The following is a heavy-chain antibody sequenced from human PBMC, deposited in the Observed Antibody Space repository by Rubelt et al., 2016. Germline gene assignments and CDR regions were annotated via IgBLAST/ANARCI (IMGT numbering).Heavy chain of an antibody. D-gene: IGHD6-13*01. CDR1: GFIFSNYG. J-gene: IGHJ4*02. CDR2: VSYDASDE. Sequence: ESGGGVVQPGRSLRLSCAASGFIFSNYGMHWVRQAPGKGLEWVALVSYDASDEYYADSVKGRFTISRDNSKNTLYLQVNSLRAEDTAVYYCAKDAHYTNSWYYFDYWGQGTLVTVSS. V-gene: IGHV3-30*18. CDR3: AKDAHYTNSWYYFDY.